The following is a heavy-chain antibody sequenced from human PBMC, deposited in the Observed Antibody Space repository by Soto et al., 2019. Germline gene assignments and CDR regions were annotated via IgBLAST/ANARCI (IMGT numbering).Heavy chain of an antibody. Sequence: SETLSLTCTVSGGSISGYYWSWIRQPPGKGLEWIGYIYYSGSTNYNPSLRSRVTISVDTSKNQFSLKLSSVTAADTAVYYCARSDGRYWGQGTLVTVSS. J-gene: IGHJ4*02. CDR2: IYYSGST. CDR1: GGSISGYY. V-gene: IGHV4-59*01. CDR3: ARSDGRY.